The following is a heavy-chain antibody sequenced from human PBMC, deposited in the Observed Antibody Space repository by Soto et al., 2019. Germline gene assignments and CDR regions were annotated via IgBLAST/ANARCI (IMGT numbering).Heavy chain of an antibody. V-gene: IGHV4-30-2*01. D-gene: IGHD3-22*01. CDR2: IYHSGST. Sequence: QLQLQESGSGLVKPSQTLSLTCAVSGGSISSGGYSWSWIRQPPGKGLEWIGYIYHSGSTYYNPSLKGRVTISVDRSKNQFSLKLSSVTAADTAVYYCASSYDSSGSSFDYWGQGTLVTVSS. CDR3: ASSYDSSGSSFDY. J-gene: IGHJ4*02. CDR1: GGSISSGGYS.